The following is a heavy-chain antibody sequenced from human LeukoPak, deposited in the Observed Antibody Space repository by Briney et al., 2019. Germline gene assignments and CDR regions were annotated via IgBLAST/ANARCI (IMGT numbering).Heavy chain of an antibody. CDR2: ISDTYSAT. V-gene: IGHV3-23*01. J-gene: IGHJ4*02. D-gene: IGHD5-18*01. CDR3: VRHDSFIPF. CDR1: GFTFTNYA. Sequence: PGESLRLSCAASGFTFTNYAMTWVRQAPGKGLEWVSSISDTYSATYYTDSVKGRFTISRDNSKNTVYLQLNNLRAEDTAVYFCVRHDSFIPFWGQGTLVTVSS.